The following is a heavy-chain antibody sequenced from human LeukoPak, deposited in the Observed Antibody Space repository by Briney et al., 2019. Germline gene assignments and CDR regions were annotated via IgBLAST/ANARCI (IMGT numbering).Heavy chain of an antibody. V-gene: IGHV3-11*01. J-gene: IGHJ4*02. CDR2: ISSSGSTI. CDR3: ASSWYYDILTGYHPLFDY. D-gene: IGHD3-9*01. CDR1: GFTFSDYY. Sequence: GGSLRLSCAASGFTFSDYYMSWIRQAPGKGLEWVSYISSSGSTIYYADSVKGRFTISRDNAKNSLYLQMNSLRAENTAVYYCASSWYYDILTGYHPLFDYWGQGTLVTVSS.